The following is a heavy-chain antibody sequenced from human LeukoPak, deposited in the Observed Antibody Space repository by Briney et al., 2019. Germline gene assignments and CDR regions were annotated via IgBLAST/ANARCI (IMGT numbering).Heavy chain of an antibody. Sequence: PGGSLRLSCAASGSTFSSYGMHWVRQAPGKGLEWVAVISYDGSNKYYADSVKGRFTISRDDSKSTLYLQMNSLRPEDTAVYYCAKEKLPSGYSFLTDYWGQGTLVTVSS. J-gene: IGHJ4*02. CDR2: ISYDGSNK. CDR1: GSTFSSYG. D-gene: IGHD5-18*01. V-gene: IGHV3-30*18. CDR3: AKEKLPSGYSFLTDY.